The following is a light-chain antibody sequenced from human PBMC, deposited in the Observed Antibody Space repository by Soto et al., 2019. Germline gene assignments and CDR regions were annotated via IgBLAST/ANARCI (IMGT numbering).Light chain of an antibody. J-gene: IGKJ1*01. CDR2: DAS. V-gene: IGKV3-11*01. Sequence: PGERATLSCSASQSVSGYLAWYQHKPGQAPRLLIYDASNRATGIPARFSGSGSGTDFTLTISSLEPADFAVYYCQQRSNWPPWTFGQGTKVDIK. CDR3: QQRSNWPPWT. CDR1: QSVSGY.